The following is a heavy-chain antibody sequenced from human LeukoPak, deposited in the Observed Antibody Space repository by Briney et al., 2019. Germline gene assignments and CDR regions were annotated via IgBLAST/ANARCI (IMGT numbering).Heavy chain of an antibody. Sequence: GGSLRLSCAASGFTFSSYEMNWVRQAPGKGLEWVAVISYDGSNKYYADSVKGRFTISRDNSKNTLYLQMNSLRAEDTAVYYCARHDPKKYFDYWGQGTLVTVSS. CDR1: GFTFSSYE. CDR2: ISYDGSNK. V-gene: IGHV3-30-3*01. CDR3: ARHDPKKYFDY. J-gene: IGHJ4*02.